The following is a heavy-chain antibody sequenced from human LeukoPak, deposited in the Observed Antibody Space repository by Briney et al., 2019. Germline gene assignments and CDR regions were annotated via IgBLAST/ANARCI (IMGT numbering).Heavy chain of an antibody. CDR3: TRHGYEFDP. V-gene: IGHV3-73*01. CDR2: IRSKANSYAT. CDR1: GFTFSGSA. Sequence: GGSLRLSCAASGFTFSGSAVHWVRQASGKGLEWVGRIRSKANSYATAYAASVKGRFTISRDDSKNRAYLQMNSLKTEDTAVYYCTRHGYEFDPWGQGTLVTVSS. J-gene: IGHJ5*02. D-gene: IGHD2-2*01.